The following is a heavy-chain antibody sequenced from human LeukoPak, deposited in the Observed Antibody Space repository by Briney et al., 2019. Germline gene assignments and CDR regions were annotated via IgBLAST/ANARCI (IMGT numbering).Heavy chain of an antibody. V-gene: IGHV3-20*04. CDR1: GFTFDDYG. J-gene: IGHJ4*02. Sequence: GGSLRLSCAASGFTFDDYGMSWVRQPPGKGLESASVINWNGGRTGYAESVKGRFTISRDNAKNSLYLQMNTLRAEDTALYYCARAVSNSGWYGSVDYWGQGTLVTVSS. D-gene: IGHD6-19*01. CDR2: INWNGGRT. CDR3: ARAVSNSGWYGSVDY.